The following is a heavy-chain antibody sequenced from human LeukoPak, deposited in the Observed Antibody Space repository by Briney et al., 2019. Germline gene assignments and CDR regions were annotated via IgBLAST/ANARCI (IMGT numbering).Heavy chain of an antibody. CDR1: GFTVSSSY. J-gene: IGHJ4*02. Sequence: GGSLRLSCAASGFTVSSSYMSWVRQAPGKGLEGVSVIYSGGDTHYAGSVKGRFTISRDNSVNTLYLQMNSLRTEDTAVYYCARAFVTAAGFFDTWGQGTLVTESS. V-gene: IGHV3-66*02. CDR3: ARAFVTAAGFFDT. CDR2: IYSGGDT. D-gene: IGHD6-13*01.